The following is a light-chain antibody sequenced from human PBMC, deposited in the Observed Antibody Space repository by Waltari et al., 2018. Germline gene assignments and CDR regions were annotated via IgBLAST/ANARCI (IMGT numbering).Light chain of an antibody. CDR2: GAS. V-gene: IGKV3-20*01. CDR1: QSIANKY. CDR3: QQYGTSVT. Sequence: EIVLTQSPGTLSLSPGDRATLSCRASQSIANKYVTWYRQRPGQHPSLLIFGASTRAAGVPDRFSGSGFGTEFTLTISRLEPEDFAVYYCQQYGTSVTFGGGTKLEIK. J-gene: IGKJ4*01.